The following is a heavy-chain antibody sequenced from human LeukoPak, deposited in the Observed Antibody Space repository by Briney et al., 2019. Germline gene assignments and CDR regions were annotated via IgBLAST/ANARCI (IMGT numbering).Heavy chain of an antibody. Sequence: GGSLRLSCAASGFTFSSYAMSWVRQAPGKGLEWVSAISGSGGSAYYADSVKGRFTISRDNSKNTLYLQMNSLRAEDTAVYYCAKEDPYYYDSSGYFRPLDYWGQGTLVTVSS. J-gene: IGHJ4*02. CDR3: AKEDPYYYDSSGYFRPLDY. CDR2: ISGSGGSA. CDR1: GFTFSSYA. V-gene: IGHV3-23*01. D-gene: IGHD3-22*01.